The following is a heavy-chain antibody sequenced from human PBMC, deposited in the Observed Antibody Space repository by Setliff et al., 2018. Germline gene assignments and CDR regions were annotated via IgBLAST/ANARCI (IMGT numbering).Heavy chain of an antibody. CDR2: IYSSGSP. CDR3: ASGRRDSYNFADWYFNL. D-gene: IGHD1-1*01. Sequence: SETLSLTCTVSGDSISSGNFYWAWIRQPAGQGLEWIGRIYSSGSPKYIPSLKSRVTMSVDTSKNQFSLRLDSVTAADTAVYYCASGRRDSYNFADWYFNLWGPGTLVTVSS. J-gene: IGHJ2*01. V-gene: IGHV4-61*02. CDR1: GDSISSGNFY.